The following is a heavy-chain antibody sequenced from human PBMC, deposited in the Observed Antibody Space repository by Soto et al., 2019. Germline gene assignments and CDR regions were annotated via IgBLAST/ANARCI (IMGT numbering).Heavy chain of an antibody. V-gene: IGHV3-23*01. D-gene: IGHD1-26*01. CDR1: GFTFSNYA. CDR3: AKDPVGATHPYYFDF. CDR2: ISGSGGST. Sequence: GSLRLSCAASGFTFSNYAMSWVRQAPGKGLEWASAISGSGGSTYYADSVKGRFTISRDNSKNTLYLQMNSLRAEDTAVYYCAKDPVGATHPYYFDFWGLGTLVTVSS. J-gene: IGHJ4*02.